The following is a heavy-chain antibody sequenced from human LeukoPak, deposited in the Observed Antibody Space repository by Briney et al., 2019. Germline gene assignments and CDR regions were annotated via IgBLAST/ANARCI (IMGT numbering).Heavy chain of an antibody. D-gene: IGHD3-22*01. CDR1: GGSISSYY. V-gene: IGHV4-4*07. J-gene: IGHJ6*03. CDR3: ARGSFYYYDSSGYYYYYYYMDV. CDR2: IYTSGST. Sequence: SETLSLTCTVSGGSISSYYWSWIRQPAGKGLEWIGRIYTSGSTNYNPSLKSRVTMSVDTSKNQFSLKLSSVTAADTAVYYCARGSFYYYDSSGYYYYYYYMDVWGKGTTVTVSS.